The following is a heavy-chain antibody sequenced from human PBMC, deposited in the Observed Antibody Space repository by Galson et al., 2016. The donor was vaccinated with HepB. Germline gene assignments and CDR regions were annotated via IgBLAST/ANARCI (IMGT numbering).Heavy chain of an antibody. Sequence: SLRLSCAISGFTFNDYDMHWVRQGTGESLEWVATMGPAGDKYYPGTVKGRFTVSRESAKNSLYLQMYRPRAGDSGVYYRESGPHWNHAYWGQGTLVTVSS. V-gene: IGHV3-13*01. CDR2: MGPAGDK. J-gene: IGHJ4*02. D-gene: IGHD1-1*01. CDR3: ESGPHWNHAY. CDR1: GFTFNDYD.